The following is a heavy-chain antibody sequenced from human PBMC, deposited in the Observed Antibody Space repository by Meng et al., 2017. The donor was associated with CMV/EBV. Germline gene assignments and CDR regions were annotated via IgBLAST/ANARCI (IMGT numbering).Heavy chain of an antibody. CDR1: GFTFSSYS. V-gene: IGHV3-21*01. CDR3: ARDSGAFDI. J-gene: IGHJ3*02. CDR2: ISSSSSYI. Sequence: ETLSLTCAASGFTFSSYSMNWVRQAPGKGLEWVSSISSSSSYIYYADSVKGRFTISRDNSKNALYLQMNSLRPEDTAVYYCARDSGAFDIWGQGTMVTVSS. D-gene: IGHD3-10*01.